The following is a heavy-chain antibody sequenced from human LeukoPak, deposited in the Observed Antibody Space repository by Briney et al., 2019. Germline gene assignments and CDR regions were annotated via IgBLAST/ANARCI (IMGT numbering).Heavy chain of an antibody. J-gene: IGHJ4*02. D-gene: IGHD2-15*01. CDR1: GFTFSSYD. V-gene: IGHV3-23*01. CDR2: ISGSGGST. Sequence: PGGSLRLSCAASGFTFSSYDMIWVRQAPGKGLEGVSAISGSGGSTYYADSVKGRFTISRDNSKNTLYLQMNSLRAEDTAVYYCAKDRGGHRRFDYWGQGTLVTVSS. CDR3: AKDRGGHRRFDY.